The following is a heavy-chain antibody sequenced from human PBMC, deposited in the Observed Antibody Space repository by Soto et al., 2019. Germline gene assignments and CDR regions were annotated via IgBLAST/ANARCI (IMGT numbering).Heavy chain of an antibody. CDR3: ATRPAPYYADWSLDY. Sequence: EVQLVESGGDLVKPGGSLRLYCAASGFTFTNAWMTWVRQAPGKGLEWVGRIKNNTDGGALEYAAPLKDRFTISRDDSRSTLYLQLNSLKPEDTAVYYCATRPAPYYADWSLDYWGQGTLVTVSS. D-gene: IGHD3-16*01. J-gene: IGHJ4*02. V-gene: IGHV3-15*01. CDR2: IKNNTDGGAL. CDR1: GFTFTNAW.